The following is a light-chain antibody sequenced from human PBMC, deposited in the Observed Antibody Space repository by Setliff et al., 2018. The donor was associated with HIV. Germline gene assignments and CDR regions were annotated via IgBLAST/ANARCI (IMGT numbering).Light chain of an antibody. CDR1: GSDIGAFDY. CDR2: DVS. V-gene: IGLV2-14*03. CDR3: SSYSRLNTPPFA. Sequence: VLTQPASVSGSPGQSITISCLGTGSDIGAFDYVAWYQQVPDKAPKVILYDVSSRPSGVSNRFSGSKSGNTASLTISVLEAEDEADYFCSSYSRLNTPPFAFGAGTKVTVL. J-gene: IGLJ1*01.